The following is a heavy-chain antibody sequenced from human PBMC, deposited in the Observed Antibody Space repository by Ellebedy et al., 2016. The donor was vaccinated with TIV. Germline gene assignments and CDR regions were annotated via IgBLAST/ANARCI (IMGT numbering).Heavy chain of an antibody. J-gene: IGHJ5*02. CDR2: ISGSGSTI. CDR3: AKVVKGSLDP. Sequence: GGSLRLSXAASGFTFSDFYMSWIRQAPGQGLEWVSYISGSGSTIYYADSVKGRFTISRDNAKNSLYLQMNSLRAEDTAVYYCAKVVKGSLDPWGQGTLVTVSS. V-gene: IGHV3-11*01. D-gene: IGHD2-15*01. CDR1: GFTFSDFY.